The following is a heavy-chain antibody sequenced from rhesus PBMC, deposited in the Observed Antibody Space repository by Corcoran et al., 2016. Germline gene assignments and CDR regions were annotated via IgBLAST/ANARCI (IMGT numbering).Heavy chain of an antibody. CDR3: ARGPSEYSFFDY. CDR1: GFTFGSSA. J-gene: IGHJ4*01. V-gene: IGHV1-198*02. Sequence: QVQLVQSGAEVKKPGASVQVSCKASGFTFGSSAISLVRLVPGQGVEWMGVIIPLVGIKNYAEKFQGRVTITADTSTSTAYMELSSLRSEDTAVYYCARGPSEYSFFDYWGQGVLVTVSS. CDR2: IIPLVGIK. D-gene: IGHD4-23*01.